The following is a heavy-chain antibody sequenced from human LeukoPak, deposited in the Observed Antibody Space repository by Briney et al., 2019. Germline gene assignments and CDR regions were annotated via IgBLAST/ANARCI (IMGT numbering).Heavy chain of an antibody. CDR1: GGSFSGYY. D-gene: IGHD3-10*01. CDR2: INHSGST. V-gene: IGHV4-34*01. Sequence: PSETLSLTCAVYGGSFSGYYWSWIRQPPGKGLEWIGEINHSGSTNYNPSLKSRVTISVDTSKNQFSLKLSSVTAADTALYYCARGASTFGGSGSYLFDYWGQGTLVTVSS. CDR3: ARGASTFGGSGSYLFDY. J-gene: IGHJ4*02.